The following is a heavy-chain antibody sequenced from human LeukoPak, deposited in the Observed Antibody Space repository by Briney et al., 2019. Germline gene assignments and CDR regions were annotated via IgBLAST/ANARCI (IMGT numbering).Heavy chain of an antibody. CDR3: ARAYYYDSSGYGGADY. D-gene: IGHD3-22*01. J-gene: IGHJ4*02. CDR1: RYTFPSYD. V-gene: IGHV1-8*01. CDR2: MNPNSGNT. Sequence: GASVKVSCKASRYTFPSYDINWLRQATGQGLEWMGWMNPNSGNTGYAQKFQGRVTMTRNTSISTAYMELSSLRSEDTAVYYCARAYYYDSSGYGGADYWGEGTLVTVSS.